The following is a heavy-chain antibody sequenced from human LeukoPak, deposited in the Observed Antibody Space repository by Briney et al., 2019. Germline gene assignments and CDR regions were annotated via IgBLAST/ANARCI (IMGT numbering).Heavy chain of an antibody. CDR3: ARDRLGDYDHSGYYDK. J-gene: IGHJ4*02. CDR2: ICDSGRTI. V-gene: IGHV3-11*01. D-gene: IGHD3-22*01. CDR1: GFTFSDYY. Sequence: GGSLRLSCAASGFTFSDYYMSWIRRAPGKGLEWVSYICDSGRTIYYADSAKGRFTISRDNAKNSVYLQMNNLGAEDTAVYYCARDRLGDYDHSGYYDKWGQGTLVTVSS.